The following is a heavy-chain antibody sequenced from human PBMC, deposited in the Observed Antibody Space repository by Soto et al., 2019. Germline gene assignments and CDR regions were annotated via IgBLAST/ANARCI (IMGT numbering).Heavy chain of an antibody. CDR1: GYTFTRFG. CDR3: ARFLQLRPHDY. J-gene: IGHJ4*01. D-gene: IGHD1-1*01. CDR2: ITVSNGNP. V-gene: IGHV1-18*01. Sequence: ASVKVCCKASGYTFTRFGIGRVRQATGQGLEFMGWITVSNGNPDYAQKFQGRLTMTADTSTSTAYMELRSLTSDDTAVYNCARFLQLRPHDYWGQGTRVTVPS.